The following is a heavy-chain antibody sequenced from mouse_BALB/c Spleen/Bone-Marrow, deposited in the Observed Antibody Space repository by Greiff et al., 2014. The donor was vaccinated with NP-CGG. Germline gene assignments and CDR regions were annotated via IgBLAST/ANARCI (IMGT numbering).Heavy chain of an antibody. Sequence: VQVVESGAELVRPGTSVKLSCKASGYTFTTYWMNWVTQRPGQGLEWIGMIDPSDSETHYNQMFKDKATLTVDKSSSTAYMQLGSLTSEDSAVYYCARGYGNSVAWFAYWGQGTLVTVSA. D-gene: IGHD2-10*02. CDR2: IDPSDSET. CDR1: GYTFTTYW. J-gene: IGHJ3*01. V-gene: IGHV1-61*01. CDR3: ARGYGNSVAWFAY.